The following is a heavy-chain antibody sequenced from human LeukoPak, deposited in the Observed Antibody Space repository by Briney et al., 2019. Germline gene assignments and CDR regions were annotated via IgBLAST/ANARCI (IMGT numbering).Heavy chain of an antibody. CDR3: ARDPGQGDFWSGYYDFFYFDY. J-gene: IGHJ4*02. D-gene: IGHD3-3*01. Sequence: ASVKVSCKASGYTFTSYYMHWVRQAPGQGLEWMGIINPSGGSTSYAQKFQGRVTMTRDTSPSTVYMELSSLRSEDTAVYYCARDPGQGDFWSGYYDFFYFDYWGQGTLVTVSS. CDR1: GYTFTSYY. V-gene: IGHV1-46*03. CDR2: INPSGGST.